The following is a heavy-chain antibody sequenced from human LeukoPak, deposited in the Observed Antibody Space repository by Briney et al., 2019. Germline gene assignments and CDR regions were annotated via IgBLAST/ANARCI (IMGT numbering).Heavy chain of an antibody. CDR3: ARSCSGGTCYHYYGMDV. Sequence: SETLSLTCTVSGYSISNDYYWGWIRQSPGKGLEWIGTMYHSGSTYYNPSLKSRVTISADTSKNQFSLQLSSVTAADTAVYYCARSCSGGTCYHYYGMDVWGQGTTVTVSS. CDR1: GYSISNDYY. CDR2: MYHSGST. V-gene: IGHV4-38-2*02. D-gene: IGHD2-15*01. J-gene: IGHJ6*02.